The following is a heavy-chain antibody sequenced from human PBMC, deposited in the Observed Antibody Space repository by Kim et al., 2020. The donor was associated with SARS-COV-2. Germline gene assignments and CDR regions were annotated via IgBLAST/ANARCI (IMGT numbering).Heavy chain of an antibody. J-gene: IGHJ2*01. V-gene: IGHV3-30*04. D-gene: IGHD3-22*01. CDR2: ISYDGSNK. CDR1: GFTFSSYA. CDR3: ARIPDDSSGYYYVGGWYFDL. Sequence: GGSLRLSCAASGFTFSSYAMHWVRQAPGKGLEWVAVISYDGSNKYYADSVKGRFTISRDNSKNTLYLQMNSLRAEDTAVYYCARIPDDSSGYYYVGGWYFDLWGRGTLVTVSS.